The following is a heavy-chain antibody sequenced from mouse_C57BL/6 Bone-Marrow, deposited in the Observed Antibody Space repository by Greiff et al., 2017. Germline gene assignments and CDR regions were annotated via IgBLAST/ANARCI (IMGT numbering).Heavy chain of an antibody. J-gene: IGHJ4*01. CDR2: ISSGSSTD. CDR3: ASSYGVNAMDY. CDR1: GFTFSDYG. D-gene: IGHD1-1*02. Sequence: EVHLVASGGGLVKPGGSLKLSCAASGFTFSDYGMHWVRQAPEKGLEWVAYISSGSSTDYYADTVKGRFTLTRDKAKNTLFLHMTSLRSEDTAMYYCASSYGVNAMDYWGQGTSVTVSS. V-gene: IGHV5-17*01.